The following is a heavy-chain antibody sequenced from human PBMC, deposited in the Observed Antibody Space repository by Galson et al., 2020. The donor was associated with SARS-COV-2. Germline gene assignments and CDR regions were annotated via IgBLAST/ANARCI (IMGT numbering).Heavy chain of an antibody. Sequence: GESLKISCAASGFTFSDYYMSWIRHAPGKGLEWVSYISSSGSTIYYADSVKGRFTISRDNAKNSLYLQMNSLRAEDTAVYYCARVAPSILYSYGWYYFDYCGQGTLVTVSS. V-gene: IGHV3-11*04. CDR1: GFTFSDYY. D-gene: IGHD5-18*01. J-gene: IGHJ4*02. CDR2: ISSSGSTI. CDR3: ARVAPSILYSYGWYYFDY.